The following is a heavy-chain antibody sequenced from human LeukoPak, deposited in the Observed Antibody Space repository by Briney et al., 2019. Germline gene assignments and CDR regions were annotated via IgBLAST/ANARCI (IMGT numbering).Heavy chain of an antibody. Sequence: GGSLRLSCAASGFTFSNYGMSWVRQAPGKGLEWVSAISGSGGSTYYADSVKGRFTISRDNSKNTLYLQMNSLRAEDTAVYYCAYCSGGSCPNLGYYYYYYMDVWGKGTTVTISS. CDR2: ISGSGGST. CDR1: GFTFSNYG. J-gene: IGHJ6*03. V-gene: IGHV3-23*01. D-gene: IGHD2-15*01. CDR3: AYCSGGSCPNLGYYYYYYMDV.